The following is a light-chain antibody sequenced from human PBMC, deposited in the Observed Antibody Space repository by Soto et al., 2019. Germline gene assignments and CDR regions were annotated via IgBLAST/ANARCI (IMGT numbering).Light chain of an antibody. V-gene: IGKV3-20*01. Sequence: ENVLTQSPGTLTLSPGERATLSCRASQSLTSRNLAWYQQKPGQAPRLLIFDTSNRATGIPDRFSGSGSGTDFTLTINRLEPEDFAVYYCQQYVTSRITIGQGTRLEIK. CDR1: QSLTSRN. CDR3: QQYVTSRIT. J-gene: IGKJ5*01. CDR2: DTS.